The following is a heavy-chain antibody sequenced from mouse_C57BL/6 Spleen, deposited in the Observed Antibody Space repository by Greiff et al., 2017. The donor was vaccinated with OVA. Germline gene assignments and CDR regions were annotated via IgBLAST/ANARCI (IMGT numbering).Heavy chain of an antibody. CDR3: ARSGDCYLYFDY. Sequence: QVQLQQPGAELVKPGASVKLSCKASGYTFTSYWMHWVKQRPGQGLEWIGMIHPNSGSTNYNEKFKSKATLTVDKSSSTAYMQLSSLTSEDSAVYYCARSGDCYLYFDYWGQGTTLTVSS. CDR1: GYTFTSYW. V-gene: IGHV1-64*01. J-gene: IGHJ2*01. D-gene: IGHD4-1*01. CDR2: IHPNSGST.